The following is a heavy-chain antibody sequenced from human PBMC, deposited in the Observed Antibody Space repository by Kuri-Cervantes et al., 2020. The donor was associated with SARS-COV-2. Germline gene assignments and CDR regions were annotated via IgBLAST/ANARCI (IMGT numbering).Heavy chain of an antibody. V-gene: IGHV1-2*02. CDR1: GYTFTGYY. D-gene: IGHD6-6*01. CDR3: ASKFPGVPGSSPGYYYYMDV. Sequence: ASVKVSCKASGYTFTGYYTHWVRQAPGQGLEWMGWINPNSGGTNYAQKFQGRVTMTRDTSISTAYMELSRLRSDDTAVYYCASKFPGVPGSSPGYYYYMDVWGKGTTVTVSS. CDR2: INPNSGGT. J-gene: IGHJ6*03.